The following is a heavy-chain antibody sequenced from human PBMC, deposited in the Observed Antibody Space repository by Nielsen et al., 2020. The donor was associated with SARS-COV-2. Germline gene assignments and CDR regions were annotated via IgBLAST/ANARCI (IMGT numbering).Heavy chain of an antibody. CDR3: ARGDNSGWHFDD. Sequence: GESLKISCAASGFTFSTYEMNWVRQAPGKGLEWVSYISGSGTTIYYADPVKGRFTISRDNAKNPLYLQMNSLRAEDTDVYYCARGDNSGWHFDDWGQGTLVTVSS. CDR1: GFTFSTYE. V-gene: IGHV3-48*03. D-gene: IGHD6-19*01. J-gene: IGHJ4*02. CDR2: ISGSGTTI.